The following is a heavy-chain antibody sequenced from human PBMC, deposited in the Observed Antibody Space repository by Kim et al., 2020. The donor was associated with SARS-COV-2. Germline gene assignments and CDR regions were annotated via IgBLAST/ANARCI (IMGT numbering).Heavy chain of an antibody. CDR2: ISGSGGST. Sequence: GGSLRLSCAASGFTFSSYAMSWVRQAPGKGLEWVSAISGSGGSTYYADSVKGRFTISRDNSKNTLYLQMNSLRAEDTAVYYCAKDLVVRGVIIPHYYYYGMDVWGQGTTVTVSS. D-gene: IGHD3-10*01. CDR3: AKDLVVRGVIIPHYYYYGMDV. J-gene: IGHJ6*02. V-gene: IGHV3-23*01. CDR1: GFTFSSYA.